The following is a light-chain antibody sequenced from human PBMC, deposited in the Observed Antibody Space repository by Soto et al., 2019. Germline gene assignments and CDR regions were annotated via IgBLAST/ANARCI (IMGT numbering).Light chain of an antibody. Sequence: EIVLTQSPGTLSLSPGERATLSCRASQSVSSSYLAWYQQKPGQAPRLLIYGASSRATGIPDRFSGSESGTDFTLTISRLEAEDFAVYYCQQYGSSPTWTFGQGTKVEIK. CDR3: QQYGSSPTWT. CDR1: QSVSSSY. V-gene: IGKV3-20*01. J-gene: IGKJ1*01. CDR2: GAS.